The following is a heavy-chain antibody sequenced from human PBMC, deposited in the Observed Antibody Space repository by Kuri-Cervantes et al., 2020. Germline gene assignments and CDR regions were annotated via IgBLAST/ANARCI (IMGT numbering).Heavy chain of an antibody. D-gene: IGHD4-17*01. CDR1: GFTVSSNY. CDR3: ARDYPTPYGDYVWARNYGMDV. Sequence: ETLSLTCAASGFTVSSNYMSWVRQAPGKGLEWVSVIYSGGSTYYADSVKGRFTISRDNSKNTLYLQMNSLRAEDTAVYYCARDYPTPYGDYVWARNYGMDVWGQGTTVTVSS. J-gene: IGHJ6*02. V-gene: IGHV3-66*01. CDR2: IYSGGST.